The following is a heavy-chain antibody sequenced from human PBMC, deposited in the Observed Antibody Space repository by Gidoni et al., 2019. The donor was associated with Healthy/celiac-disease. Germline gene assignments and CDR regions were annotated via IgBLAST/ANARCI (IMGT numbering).Heavy chain of an antibody. D-gene: IGHD2-15*01. V-gene: IGHV3-15*01. J-gene: IGHJ4*02. CDR1: GFTVSNAW. CDR2: IKSKTDGGTT. CDR3: TTYLGYCSGGSCYSLGLGY. Sequence: EVQLVESGGGLVKPGGSLRPSCAASGFTVSNAWMSWVRQAPGKGREWVGRIKSKTDGGTTDYAAPVKGRFTISRDDSKNTLYLQMNSLKTEDTAVYYCTTYLGYCSGGSCYSLGLGYWGQGTLVTVSS.